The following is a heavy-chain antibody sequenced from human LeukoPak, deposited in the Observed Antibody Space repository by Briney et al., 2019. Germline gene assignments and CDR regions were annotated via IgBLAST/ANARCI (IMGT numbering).Heavy chain of an antibody. D-gene: IGHD3-16*01. CDR2: IGDAGT. J-gene: IGHJ3*01. V-gene: IGHV3-23*03. Sequence: VGSLRLSCAASGFTFNDFAMTWVRQAPGKGLEWVSSIGDAGTYYADSVKGRFTISRDNSKNMLYLQLNCLRAGDTAMYYCAKNLGPFDVRGQGTMVTVSS. CDR3: AKNLGPFDV. CDR1: GFTFNDFA.